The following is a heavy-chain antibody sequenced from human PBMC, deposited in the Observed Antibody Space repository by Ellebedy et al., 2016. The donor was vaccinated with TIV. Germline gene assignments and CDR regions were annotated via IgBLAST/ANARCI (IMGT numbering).Heavy chain of an antibody. D-gene: IGHD6-19*01. CDR1: GGSISSYY. Sequence: MPSETLSLTCTVSGGSISSYYWSWIRQPPGKGLVWIGYIYYSRSTNYNPSLKSRVTISVDTSKNQFSLKLSSVTAADTAVDYFARSPIAVAGNYYFYSMDVWGQGTTFTVSS. V-gene: IGHV4-59*01. CDR3: ARSPIAVAGNYYFYSMDV. CDR2: IYYSRST. J-gene: IGHJ6*02.